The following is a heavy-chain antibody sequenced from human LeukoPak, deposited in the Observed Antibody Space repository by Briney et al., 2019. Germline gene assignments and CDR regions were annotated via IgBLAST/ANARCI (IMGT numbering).Heavy chain of an antibody. V-gene: IGHV3-74*01. Sequence: TGGSLRLSCAASGFTFSNYWMHWVRQAPGKGLVWVSRIKNDGSRTSYADSVKGRFTISRDNSKNTLYLQMNSLRAEDTAVYYCARPLNSGWYGVDYWGQGTLVTVSS. J-gene: IGHJ4*02. CDR1: GFTFSNYW. D-gene: IGHD6-19*01. CDR2: IKNDGSRT. CDR3: ARPLNSGWYGVDY.